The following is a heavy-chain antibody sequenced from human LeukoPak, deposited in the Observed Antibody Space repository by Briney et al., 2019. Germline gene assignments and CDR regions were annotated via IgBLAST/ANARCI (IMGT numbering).Heavy chain of an antibody. CDR2: INSDGSRT. D-gene: IGHD6-13*01. J-gene: IGHJ6*03. Sequence: GGSLRLSCAASGFTFSSYWMHWVRQAPGRGLVWVSRINSDGSRTTYADSVKGRFTISRDNAKNTLYLQMNSLRAEDTAVYYCAKEGYSRGYYSYYYMDVWGKGTTVTVSS. CDR3: AKEGYSRGYYSYYYMDV. CDR1: GFTFSSYW. V-gene: IGHV3-74*01.